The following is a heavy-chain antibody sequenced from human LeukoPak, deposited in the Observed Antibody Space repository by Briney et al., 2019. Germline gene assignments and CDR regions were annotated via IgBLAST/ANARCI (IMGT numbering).Heavy chain of an antibody. CDR3: ATVLTNDDSSGYYYDYFDY. D-gene: IGHD3-22*01. CDR2: FDPEDGET. Sequence: ASVKVSCKVSGHTLTELSMHWVRQAPGKGLEWMGGFDPEDGETIYAQKFQGRVTMTEDTSTDTAYMELSSLRSEDTAVYYCATVLTNDDSSGYYYDYFDYWGQGTLVTVSS. J-gene: IGHJ4*02. CDR1: GHTLTELS. V-gene: IGHV1-24*01.